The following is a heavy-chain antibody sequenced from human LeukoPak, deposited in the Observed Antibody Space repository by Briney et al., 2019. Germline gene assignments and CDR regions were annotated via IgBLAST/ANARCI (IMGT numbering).Heavy chain of an antibody. V-gene: IGHV3-64*01. CDR3: ARETRRGDAFDI. CDR1: GFTFSNYA. J-gene: IGHJ3*02. D-gene: IGHD3-16*01. Sequence: GGSLRLSCAASGFTFSNYAMHWVRQAPGRRLEYVSAISSNGGSTYYANSVKGRFTISRDKSKNTAYLKMGSLRAEDMAVYYCARETRRGDAFDIWGQGTMVTVSS. CDR2: ISSNGGST.